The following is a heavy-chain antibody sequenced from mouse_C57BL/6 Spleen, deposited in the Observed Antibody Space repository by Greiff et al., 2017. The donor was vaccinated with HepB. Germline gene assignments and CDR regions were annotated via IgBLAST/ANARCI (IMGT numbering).Heavy chain of an antibody. D-gene: IGHD1-1*01. J-gene: IGHJ4*01. Sequence: VQLKESGGGLVKPGGSLKLSCAASGFTFSDYGMHWVRQAPEKGLEWVAYISSGSSTIYYADTVKGRFTISRDNAKNTLFLQMTSLRSEDTAMYYCARRGTTVVPYYYAMDYWGQGTSVTVSS. V-gene: IGHV5-17*01. CDR2: ISSGSSTI. CDR1: GFTFSDYG. CDR3: ARRGTTVVPYYYAMDY.